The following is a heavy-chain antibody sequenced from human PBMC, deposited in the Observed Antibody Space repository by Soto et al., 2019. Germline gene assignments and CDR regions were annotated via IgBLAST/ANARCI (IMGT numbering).Heavy chain of an antibody. Sequence: QVQLVQSGAEVKKPGSSVKVSCKASGDTFSTYTITWMRQAPGQGLEWMGGIIPRSATSNYAQKFQGRVTLTADESTNTAYMELSSLRSDDTAVYYCAREGLVLVPPTVNSDYYYYAMDVWGQGTTVTVSS. V-gene: IGHV1-69*12. J-gene: IGHJ6*02. CDR3: AREGLVLVPPTVNSDYYYYAMDV. D-gene: IGHD2-2*01. CDR1: GDTFSTYT. CDR2: IIPRSATS.